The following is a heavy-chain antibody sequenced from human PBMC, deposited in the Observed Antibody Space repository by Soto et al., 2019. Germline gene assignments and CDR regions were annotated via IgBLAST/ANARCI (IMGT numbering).Heavy chain of an antibody. CDR3: ARAPYCSGGSCYISDAFDI. D-gene: IGHD2-15*01. CDR1: GGSISSYY. J-gene: IGHJ3*02. CDR2: IYYSGST. Sequence: ETLSLTCTVSGGSISSYYWSWIRQPPGKGLEWIGYIYYSGSTNYNPSLKSRVTISVDTSKNQFSLKLSSVTAADTAVYYCARAPYCSGGSCYISDAFDIWGQGTMVTVSS. V-gene: IGHV4-59*01.